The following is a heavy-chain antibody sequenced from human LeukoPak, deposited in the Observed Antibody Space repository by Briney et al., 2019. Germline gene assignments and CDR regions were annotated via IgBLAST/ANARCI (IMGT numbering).Heavy chain of an antibody. Sequence: GGSLRLFCAASEFTFSNYAMSWVRQAPGKGLEWVSAISGSSGNTYYADSVKGRFIISRDNSKNTLYLQMNSLRAEDTAVYYCARENGDDAFDIWGQGTMVTVSS. J-gene: IGHJ3*02. CDR1: EFTFSNYA. D-gene: IGHD3-10*01. CDR3: ARENGDDAFDI. V-gene: IGHV3-23*01. CDR2: ISGSSGNT.